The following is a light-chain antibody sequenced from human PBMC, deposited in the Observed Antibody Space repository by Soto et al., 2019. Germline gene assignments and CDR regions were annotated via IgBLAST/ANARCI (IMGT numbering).Light chain of an antibody. CDR2: GAS. J-gene: IGKJ1*01. CDR1: QSLSSNY. CDR3: HQCDSSPWT. V-gene: IGKV3-20*01. Sequence: EIVLTQSPGTLSLSPGERATLSCRASQSLSSNYLAWYQQKPGQAPRLLIYGASSRATGIPGRFSGSGSGTDFTLTISRLEPEDFAVFYCHQCDSSPWTFGQGTKMDIK.